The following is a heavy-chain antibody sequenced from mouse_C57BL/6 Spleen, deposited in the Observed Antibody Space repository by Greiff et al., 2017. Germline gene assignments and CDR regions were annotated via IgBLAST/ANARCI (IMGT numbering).Heavy chain of an antibody. V-gene: IGHV1-84*01. CDR2: IYTGSGNT. Sequence: QVQLQQSGPELVKPGASVKISCKASGYTFTDYYINWVKQRPGQGLEWIGWIYTGSGNTKYNEKFKGKATLTVDTSSSTAYMQLSSRSSEDSAVYFCARRSFDYWGQGTTLTVSS. CDR3: ARRSFDY. J-gene: IGHJ2*01. CDR1: GYTFTDYY.